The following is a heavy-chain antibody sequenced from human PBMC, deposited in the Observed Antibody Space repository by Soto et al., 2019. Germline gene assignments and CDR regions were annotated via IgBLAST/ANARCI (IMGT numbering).Heavy chain of an antibody. CDR2: IIPIFGTA. CDR1: GGTFSSYA. CDR3: ARPDYDFDLNYYYYGMDV. D-gene: IGHD3-3*01. Sequence: GASVKVSCKASGGTFSSYAISWVRQAPGQGLEWMGGIIPIFGTANYAQKFQGRVTITADESTSTAYMELSSLRSEDTAVYYCARPDYDFDLNYYYYGMDVWGQGTTVTVSS. J-gene: IGHJ6*02. V-gene: IGHV1-69*13.